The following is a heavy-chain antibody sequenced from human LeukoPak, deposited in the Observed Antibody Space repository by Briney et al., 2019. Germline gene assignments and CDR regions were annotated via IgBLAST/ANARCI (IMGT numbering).Heavy chain of an antibody. Sequence: GGSLRLSCAASGFTFSTYSMNWVRQAPGKGLEWVSSISGSSSYTFYADSVRGRFTISRDNAKNSLYLQMNSLRAEDTAVYYCARVDTVTPLGSWYFDLWGRGTLVTVSS. D-gene: IGHD4-17*01. J-gene: IGHJ2*01. V-gene: IGHV3-21*01. CDR2: ISGSSSYT. CDR1: GFTFSTYS. CDR3: ARVDTVTPLGSWYFDL.